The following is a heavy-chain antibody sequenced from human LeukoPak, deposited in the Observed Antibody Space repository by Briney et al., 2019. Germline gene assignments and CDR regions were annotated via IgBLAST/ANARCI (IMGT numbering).Heavy chain of an antibody. D-gene: IGHD6-19*01. J-gene: IGHJ4*02. Sequence: TGGSLRLSCTTSGFTFGDYSISWVRQAPGKGLYWVGVTRTKASGGTIEYAASVQGRFTISRDDSKSIDYLQMNSLKTEDTAVYYCSRDTFSTGWYSDHWGQGALVTVSS. V-gene: IGHV3-49*04. CDR2: TRTKASGGTI. CDR3: SRDTFSTGWYSDH. CDR1: GFTFGDYS.